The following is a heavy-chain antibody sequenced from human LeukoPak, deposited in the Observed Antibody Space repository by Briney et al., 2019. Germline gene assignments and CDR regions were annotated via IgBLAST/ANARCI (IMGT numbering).Heavy chain of an antibody. CDR1: GFTVSSNY. Sequence: GGSLRLSCAASGFTVSSNYMSWVRQAPGKGLEWVSVIYSGGSTYYADSVKGRFTISRDNAKNSLYLQMNSLRAEDTAVYYCAREYGSGSSFDYWGQGTLVTVSS. J-gene: IGHJ4*02. D-gene: IGHD3-10*01. V-gene: IGHV3-66*01. CDR2: IYSGGST. CDR3: AREYGSGSSFDY.